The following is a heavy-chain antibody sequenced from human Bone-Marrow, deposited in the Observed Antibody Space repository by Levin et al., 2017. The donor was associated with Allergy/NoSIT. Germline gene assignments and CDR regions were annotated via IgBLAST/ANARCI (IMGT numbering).Heavy chain of an antibody. J-gene: IGHJ4*02. CDR1: GFSFGLYE. CDR2: TSTSGATI. CDR3: ARRQHAGSTHLWIDN. V-gene: IGHV3-48*03. D-gene: IGHD3-3*01. Sequence: PGGSLRLSSAASGFSFGLYEMNWVRQAPGKGLEWISYTSTSGATIYYAGSVEGRFAISRDTAKKSLYLQMNSLRVEDSGVYYCARRQHAGSTHLWIDNWGQGTLVTVSS.